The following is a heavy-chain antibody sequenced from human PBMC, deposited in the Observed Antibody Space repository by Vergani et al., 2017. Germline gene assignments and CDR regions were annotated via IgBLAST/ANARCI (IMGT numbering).Heavy chain of an antibody. J-gene: IGHJ5*02. V-gene: IGHV1-8*01. CDR1: GYTFTSYD. CDR2: MNPNSGNT. CDR3: ARGCCSSTSCYFSWFDP. Sequence: QVQLVQSGAEVKKPGASVKVSCKASGYTFTSYDINWVRQATGQGLEWMGWMNPNSGNTGYAQKFQGRVTMTRNTSISTAYMELSSLRSEDTAVYYWARGCCSSTSCYFSWFDPWGQGTLVTVSS. D-gene: IGHD2-2*01.